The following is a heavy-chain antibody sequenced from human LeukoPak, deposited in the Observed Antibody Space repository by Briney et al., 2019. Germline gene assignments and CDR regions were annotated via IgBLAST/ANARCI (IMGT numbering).Heavy chain of an antibody. V-gene: IGHV1-46*01. Sequence: GASVKVSCKASGYTFTGYYMHWVRQAPGQGLEWMGIINPSGGSTSYAQKFQGRVTMTRDTSTSTVYMELSSLRSEDTAVYYCARDFIGYYDSSGYYPHFDYWGQGTLVTVSS. CDR3: ARDFIGYYDSSGYYPHFDY. J-gene: IGHJ4*02. CDR1: GYTFTGYY. CDR2: INPSGGST. D-gene: IGHD3-22*01.